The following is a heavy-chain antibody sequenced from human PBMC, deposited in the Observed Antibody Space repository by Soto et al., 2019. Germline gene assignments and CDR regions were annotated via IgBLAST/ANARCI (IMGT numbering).Heavy chain of an antibody. V-gene: IGHV3-21*02. CDR3: ARELSTMMPAYH. D-gene: IGHD3-22*01. CDR1: GFTFSSHN. Sequence: EVQLVESGGGLVKPGGSLRLSCAASGFTFSSHNIYWFRQPPGKGLEWVSSIGTSDSSIYYAGSVRGRFTISKDNAKNSVSLQMDSLRAEDTSIYHWARELSTMMPAYHWGQGTLVTVSS. J-gene: IGHJ5*02. CDR2: IGTSDSSI.